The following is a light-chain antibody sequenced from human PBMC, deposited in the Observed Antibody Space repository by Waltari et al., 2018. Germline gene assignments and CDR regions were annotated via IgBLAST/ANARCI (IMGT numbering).Light chain of an antibody. J-gene: IGLJ3*02. CDR3: CSYGGSGTYVM. CDR1: SSDIGKYNY. Sequence: QSALTQPPSASGSPGQSVTISCSGSSSDIGKYNYVSWYQHYPARAPQLLIYEVTERPSGGPHRFSCSKTGNTASLTISGLQAEEEADYYCCSYGGSGTYVMFGGGTKVTVL. V-gene: IGLV2-8*01. CDR2: EVT.